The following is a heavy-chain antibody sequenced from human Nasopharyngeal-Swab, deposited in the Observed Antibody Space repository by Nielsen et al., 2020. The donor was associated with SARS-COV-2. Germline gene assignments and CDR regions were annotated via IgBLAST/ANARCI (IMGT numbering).Heavy chain of an antibody. V-gene: IGHV3-23*01. CDR2: VSGTGHTT. CDR3: AKDRYCSGGACYFNGFDS. D-gene: IGHD2-15*01. Sequence: GESLKISCATSGFTFNTYAMSWVRQAPGKGLEWVSSVSGTGHTTKYTDSVKGLFTISRDNSEKKVYLEMHSLRAEDTAVYYCAKDRYCSGGACYFNGFDSWGQGTLVTVSS. J-gene: IGHJ4*02. CDR1: GFTFNTYA.